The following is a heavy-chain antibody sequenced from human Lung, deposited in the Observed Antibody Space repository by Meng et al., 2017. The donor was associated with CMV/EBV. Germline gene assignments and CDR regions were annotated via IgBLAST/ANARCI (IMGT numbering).Heavy chain of an antibody. J-gene: IGHJ2*01. CDR2: IHRDGNT. CDR1: GLTVSGND. Sequence: GESXKISCAASGLTVSGNDMTWVRQAPGKGLEWVSLIHRDGNTYYGDSVKGRFTSSRDHSMNTLYLQMNSLKTEDTAVYYCATFKQQPVGGTYWYSDLWGRGTXVTVSS. V-gene: IGHV3-66*02. D-gene: IGHD6-13*01. CDR3: ATFKQQPVGGTYWYSDL.